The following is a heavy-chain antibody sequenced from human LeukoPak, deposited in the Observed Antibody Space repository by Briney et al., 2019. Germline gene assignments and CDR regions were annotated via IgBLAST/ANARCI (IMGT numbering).Heavy chain of an antibody. CDR2: IYWDDDK. J-gene: IGHJ3*02. CDR1: GFSLSTSGVG. D-gene: IGHD3-9*01. Sequence: SGPTLVKPTQTLTLTCTFSGFSLSTSGVGVGWIRQPPGKALEWLTLIYWDDDKRYSPSLKSRLTITKDTSKNQVVLTMTNMDPVDTATYYCAHSPSSDIGHDAFDIWGQGTMVTVSS. V-gene: IGHV2-5*02. CDR3: AHSPSSDIGHDAFDI.